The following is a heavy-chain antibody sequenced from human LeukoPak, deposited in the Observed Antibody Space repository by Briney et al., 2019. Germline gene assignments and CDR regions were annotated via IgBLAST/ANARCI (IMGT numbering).Heavy chain of an antibody. J-gene: IGHJ4*02. CDR3: AGGRDTAVAGPGGYFDY. Sequence: GGSLRLSCAAFGFTYTDYHMSWIRQAPGKGLECVSYISPGGGSKYFADSVKGRFTISRDNAKNSLYLQMNSLTAEDTAVYYCAGGRDTAVAGPGGYFDYWAQGTLVTVSS. D-gene: IGHD6-19*01. V-gene: IGHV3-11*01. CDR2: ISPGGGSK. CDR1: GFTYTDYH.